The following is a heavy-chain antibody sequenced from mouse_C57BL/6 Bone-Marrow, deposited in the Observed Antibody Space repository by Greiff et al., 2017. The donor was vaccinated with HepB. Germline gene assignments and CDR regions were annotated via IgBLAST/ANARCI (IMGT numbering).Heavy chain of an antibody. CDR3: ARPNWDENY. CDR1: GYTFTDYY. D-gene: IGHD4-1*01. V-gene: IGHV1-26*01. CDR2: INPNNGGT. J-gene: IGHJ2*01. Sequence: EVQLQQSGPELVKPGASVKISCKASGYTFTDYYMNWVKQSHGKSLEWIGDINPNNGGTSYNQKFKGKATLTVDKSSSTAYMELRSLTSEDSAVYYCARPNWDENYWGQGTTLTVSS.